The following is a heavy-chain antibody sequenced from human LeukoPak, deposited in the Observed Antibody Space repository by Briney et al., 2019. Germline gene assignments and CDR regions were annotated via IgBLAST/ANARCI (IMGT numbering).Heavy chain of an antibody. Sequence: GGSLRLSCAASGFTFSSYAMSWVRQAPGKGLDWVSAISGSGGSTYYADSVKGRFTISRDNSKNTLYLQMNSLRAEDTAVYYCAKFGDYGGNSVRYFDLWGRGTLVTVSS. CDR3: AKFGDYGGNSVRYFDL. D-gene: IGHD4-23*01. CDR2: ISGSGGST. CDR1: GFTFSSYA. V-gene: IGHV3-23*01. J-gene: IGHJ2*01.